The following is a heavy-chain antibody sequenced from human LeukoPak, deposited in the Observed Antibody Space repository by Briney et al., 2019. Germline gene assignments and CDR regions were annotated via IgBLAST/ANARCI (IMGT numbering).Heavy chain of an antibody. J-gene: IGHJ4*02. CDR1: GDSIGNSHYY. CDR3: ARRGMTYSSSFFAY. V-gene: IGHV4-39*01. D-gene: IGHD6-13*01. Sequence: PSETLSLTCTVSGDSIGNSHYYWAWVRQPPGKGLEWLGSIFYSGSTYYNPSLKSRVTISVDTSKNQFSLNLHSVTAADTATYYCARRGMTYSSSFFAYWGQGTLVTVSS. CDR2: IFYSGST.